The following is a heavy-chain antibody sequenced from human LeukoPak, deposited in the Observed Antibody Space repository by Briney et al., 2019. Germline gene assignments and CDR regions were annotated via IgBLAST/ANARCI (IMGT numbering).Heavy chain of an antibody. CDR3: ARMDVGRDGYNSDY. CDR2: ISSSGSTI. D-gene: IGHD5-24*01. V-gene: IGHV3-48*03. J-gene: IGHJ4*02. CDR1: GFTFSSYE. Sequence: PGGSLRLSCAASGFTFSSYEMNWVRQAPGKGLEWVSYISSSGSTIYYAGSVKGRFTISRDNAKNSLYLQMNSLRAEDTAVYYCARMDVGRDGYNSDYWGQGTLVTVSS.